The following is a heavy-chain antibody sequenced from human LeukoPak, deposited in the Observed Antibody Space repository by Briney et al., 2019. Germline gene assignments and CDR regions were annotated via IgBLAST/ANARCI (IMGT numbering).Heavy chain of an antibody. CDR1: GGSISSYY. V-gene: IGHV4-59*08. J-gene: IGHJ6*03. CDR3: ARSYGDYYYYYYMDV. Sequence: SETLSLTCTVSGGSISSYYWSWIRQPPGKGLEWIGYIYYSGSTNYNPSLKSRVTISVDTSKNQFSLKLSSVTAADTALYYCARSYGDYYYYYYMDVWGKGTTVTISS. D-gene: IGHD4-17*01. CDR2: IYYSGST.